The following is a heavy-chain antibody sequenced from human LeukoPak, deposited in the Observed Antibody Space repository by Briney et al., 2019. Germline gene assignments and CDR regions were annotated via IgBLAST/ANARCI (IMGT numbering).Heavy chain of an antibody. J-gene: IGHJ5*02. Sequence: GGSLRLSCAASGFTFSSYAMHWVRQAPGKGLEWVAVISYDGSNKYYADSVKGRFTISRDNSKNTLYPQMNSLRAEDTAVYYCARAFTFPNWFDPWGQGTLVTVSS. D-gene: IGHD2/OR15-2a*01. CDR2: ISYDGSNK. CDR1: GFTFSSYA. V-gene: IGHV3-30-3*01. CDR3: ARAFTFPNWFDP.